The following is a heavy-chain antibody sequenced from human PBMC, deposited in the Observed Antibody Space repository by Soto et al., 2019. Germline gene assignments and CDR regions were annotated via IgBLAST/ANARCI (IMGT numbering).Heavy chain of an antibody. J-gene: IGHJ3*02. CDR3: AVSTGVVSIEGAFDI. CDR2: ISSSSSYI. Sequence: EVQLVESGGGLVKPGGSLRLSCAAYGFTFSSYSMNWVRQAPGKVLEWVSCISSSSSYIYYEDSVKGRFTISRDNAKKSLYLQMNSMRAEETAVYYGAVSTGVVSIEGAFDIWGQGTMVTVSS. CDR1: GFTFSSYS. V-gene: IGHV3-21*01. D-gene: IGHD3-3*01.